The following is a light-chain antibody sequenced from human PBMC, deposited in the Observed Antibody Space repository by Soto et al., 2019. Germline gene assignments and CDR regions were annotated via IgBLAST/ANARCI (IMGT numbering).Light chain of an antibody. Sequence: QSVLTQPPSLSGAPGQNIIISCTGGGSNIGAGFDVHWYQQLPGTAPKLLIYGNTNRPSGVPDRFSGSKSGTSASLVITGLQAEDEADYCCQSYDTGLSGPVVFGGGTQLTVL. V-gene: IGLV1-40*01. CDR2: GNT. CDR1: GSNIGAGFD. J-gene: IGLJ2*01. CDR3: QSYDTGLSGPVV.